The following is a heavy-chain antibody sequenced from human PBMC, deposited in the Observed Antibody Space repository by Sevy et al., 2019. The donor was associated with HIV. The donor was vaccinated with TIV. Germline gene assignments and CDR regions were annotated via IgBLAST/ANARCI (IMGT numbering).Heavy chain of an antibody. CDR1: GFTFSSYA. J-gene: IGHJ4*02. Sequence: GGSLRLSCAASGFTFSSYAMHWVRQAPGKGLEWVAVISYDGSNKYYADSVKGRFTISRDNSKNTLYLQMNSLRAEDTAVYYCAGDYYGSGSYLFDCWGQGTLVTVSS. D-gene: IGHD3-10*01. V-gene: IGHV3-30-3*01. CDR3: AGDYYGSGSYLFDC. CDR2: ISYDGSNK.